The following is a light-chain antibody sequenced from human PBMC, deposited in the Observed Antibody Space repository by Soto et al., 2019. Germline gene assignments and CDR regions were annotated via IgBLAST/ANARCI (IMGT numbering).Light chain of an antibody. Sequence: EIQVTQSPASVSASVGDRVTITCRAGQDIGSWLSWYQHKPGKAPKLLIYDASSLESGVPSRFSGSGSGTEFTLTISSLQPDDFATYYCQQYNSYSQTFGQGTKVDIK. CDR1: QDIGSW. J-gene: IGKJ1*01. CDR2: DAS. V-gene: IGKV1-5*01. CDR3: QQYNSYSQT.